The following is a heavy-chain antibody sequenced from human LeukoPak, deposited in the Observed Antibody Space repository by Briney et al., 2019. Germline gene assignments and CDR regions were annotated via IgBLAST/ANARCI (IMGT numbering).Heavy chain of an antibody. CDR1: GYTFTGYY. Sequence: GASVKVSCKASGYTFTGYYMHWVRQAPGQGLERMGWINPNSGGTNYAQKFQGRVTMTRDTSISTAYMELSRLRSDDTAVYYCARDGILGYCTNGVCHNWFDPWGQGTLVTVSS. D-gene: IGHD2-8*01. J-gene: IGHJ5*02. V-gene: IGHV1-2*02. CDR2: INPNSGGT. CDR3: ARDGILGYCTNGVCHNWFDP.